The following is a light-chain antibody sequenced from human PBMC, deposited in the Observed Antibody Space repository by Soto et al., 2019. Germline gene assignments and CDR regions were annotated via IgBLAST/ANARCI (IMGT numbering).Light chain of an antibody. Sequence: EIVMTQSPATLSVSPGERATLSCRASQSVSSSYLAWYQQKPGQAPRLLIYGASTRATGVPARFSGSGSGTEFTLTISNLQSEDFAVYHCQQYDKWPRTFGQGTKVDNK. CDR1: QSVSSSY. V-gene: IGKV3-15*01. CDR2: GAS. CDR3: QQYDKWPRT. J-gene: IGKJ1*01.